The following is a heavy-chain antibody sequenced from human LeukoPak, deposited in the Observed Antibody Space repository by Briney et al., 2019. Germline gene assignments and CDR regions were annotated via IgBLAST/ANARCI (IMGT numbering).Heavy chain of an antibody. V-gene: IGHV4-34*01. J-gene: IGHJ3*02. CDR2: INHSGST. CDR3: ARTSAVIDAFDI. Sequence: PSETLSLTCAVYGGSFSGYYWSWIRQPPGKGREWIGEINHSGSTNYNPSLKSGVTISVDTSKNQFSLKLSSVTAADTAVYYCARTSAVIDAFDIWGQGTMVTVSS. D-gene: IGHD2-2*01. CDR1: GGSFSGYY.